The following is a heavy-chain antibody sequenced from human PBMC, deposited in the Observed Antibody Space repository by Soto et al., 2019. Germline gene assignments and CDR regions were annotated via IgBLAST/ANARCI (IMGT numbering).Heavy chain of an antibody. Sequence: EGQLVESGGGLVQPGGSLRLSCTSSEFSLSGQYLDWVRQAPGQGLEWAGRTVNKDFSYTTEYAAAVKGRFTISRDDSENSLYLQMTSLRSEDTAVYYCVRERYAGFEYWGQGALVTVSS. CDR3: VRERYAGFEY. CDR2: TVNKDFSYTT. CDR1: EFSLSGQY. D-gene: IGHD2-2*01. J-gene: IGHJ4*02. V-gene: IGHV3-72*01.